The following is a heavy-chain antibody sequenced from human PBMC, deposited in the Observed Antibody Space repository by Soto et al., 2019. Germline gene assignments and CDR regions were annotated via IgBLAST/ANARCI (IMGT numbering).Heavy chain of an antibody. CDR2: IDPSDSYT. V-gene: IGHV5-10-1*01. Sequence: GESLKISCKGSGYSFTSYWISWVRQMPGHGLEWMGRIDPSDSYTNYSPSFPGHVTISADKSISTAYLQWSSLKASDTAMYYCARLPSSSWHKRDYYSYGMDVWGQGTTVTVSS. CDR3: ARLPSSSWHKRDYYSYGMDV. D-gene: IGHD6-13*01. CDR1: GYSFTSYW. J-gene: IGHJ6*02.